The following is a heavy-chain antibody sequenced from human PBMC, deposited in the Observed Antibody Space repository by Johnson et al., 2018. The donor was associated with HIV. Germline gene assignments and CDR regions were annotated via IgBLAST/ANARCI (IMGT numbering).Heavy chain of an antibody. V-gene: IGHV3-33*06. Sequence: QVQLVESGGGVVRPGRSLRLSCAASGFTFSSYGMHWVRQAPGKGLEWVAVIWYDGSNKYYADSVKGRFTISRDNSKNTLYLQMNSLRAEDTAVYYCAEDEAVVGPLRGDAGDIWGQGTMVTVSS. J-gene: IGHJ3*02. CDR3: AEDEAVVGPLRGDAGDI. CDR2: IWYDGSNK. CDR1: GFTFSSYG. D-gene: IGHD3-16*01.